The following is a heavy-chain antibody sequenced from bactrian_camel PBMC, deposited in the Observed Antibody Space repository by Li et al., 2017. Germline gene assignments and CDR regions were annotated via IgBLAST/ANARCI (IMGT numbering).Heavy chain of an antibody. CDR2: MRSDGNP. J-gene: IGHJ4*01. D-gene: IGHD4*01. Sequence: HVQLVESGGGSVETGGSLKLSCTTSGAPFDDGDVGWYRQAPGNKCELVANMRSDGNPYYADSVKDRLTISQDNAKNTVSLQMNNLKPEDTAVYYCVKGGRWSDNTFYEYTDWGQGTQVTVS. V-gene: IGHV3S53*01. CDR1: GAPFDDGD. CDR3: VKGGRWSDNTFYEYTD.